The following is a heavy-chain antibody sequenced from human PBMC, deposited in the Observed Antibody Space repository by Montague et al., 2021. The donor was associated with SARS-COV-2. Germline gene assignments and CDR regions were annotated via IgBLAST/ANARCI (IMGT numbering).Heavy chain of an antibody. J-gene: IGHJ3*01. D-gene: IGHD3-22*01. CDR3: ARAESYASSGFLNDPFDV. V-gene: IGHV4-39*02. CDR2: IFSSGST. CDR1: GASINSNRHV. Sequence: SETLSLTCTVSGASINSNRHVWGWIRQAPGKGLEWIGSIFSSGSTYYNPSLKTRVSISVDTSGNRLSLKLTSVTATATAMYFCARAESYASSGFLNDPFDVWGQGTMVTVSS.